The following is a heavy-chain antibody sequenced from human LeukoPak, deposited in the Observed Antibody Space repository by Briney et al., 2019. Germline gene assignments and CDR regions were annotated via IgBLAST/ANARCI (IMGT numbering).Heavy chain of an antibody. D-gene: IGHD2-2*01. J-gene: IGHJ4*02. CDR2: IIAYNGNT. V-gene: IGHV1-18*01. CDR1: GYTFTSYG. Sequence: ASVKVSCKASGYTFTSYGVSWVRQAPGQGLEWMGWIIAYNGNTRYAQKFRGRVTMTTDTSTSTAYMELGSLRSDDTAVYYCARDACPSSTSCYVAYWGQGTLVTVSS. CDR3: ARDACPSSTSCYVAY.